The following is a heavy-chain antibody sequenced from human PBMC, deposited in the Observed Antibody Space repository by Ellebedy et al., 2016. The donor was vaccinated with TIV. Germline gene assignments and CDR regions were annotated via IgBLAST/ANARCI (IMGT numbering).Heavy chain of an antibody. CDR3: ARRAPRGYSGYEQNWYFDL. CDR2: INHSGST. D-gene: IGHD5-12*01. J-gene: IGHJ2*01. V-gene: IGHV4-34*01. CDR1: GGSFSGYY. Sequence: SETLSLTCTVYGGSFSGYYWSWIRQPPGKGLEWIGEINHSGSTNYNPSLKSRVTISIGTSENQFSLKLTSVTAADTAVYYCARRAPRGYSGYEQNWYFDLWGRGTLVTVPS.